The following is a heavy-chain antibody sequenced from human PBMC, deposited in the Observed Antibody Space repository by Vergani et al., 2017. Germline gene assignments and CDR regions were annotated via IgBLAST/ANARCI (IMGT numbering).Heavy chain of an antibody. Sequence: EVQLLESGGGLIQPGGSLRLSCAASGFTVSSNYMSWVRQAPGKGLEWVSVIYSGGSTYYADSVKGRFTISRDNSKNTLYLQMNSLRAEDTAVYYCARVSPHDAFDIWGQGTMVTVSS. CDR1: GFTVSSNY. V-gene: IGHV3-53*01. CDR2: IYSGGST. J-gene: IGHJ3*02. CDR3: ARVSPHDAFDI.